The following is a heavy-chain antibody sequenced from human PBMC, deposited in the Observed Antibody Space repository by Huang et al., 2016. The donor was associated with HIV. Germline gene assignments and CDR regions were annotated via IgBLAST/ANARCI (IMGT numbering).Heavy chain of an antibody. CDR3: ARDPRIQSWLNFFDY. V-gene: IGHV3-74*01. D-gene: IGHD3-22*01. J-gene: IGHJ4*02. Sequence: EVQLVEYGGGLVQPGGSLRLACAASGFSISSYWMHWVRPAPGRGVVGVSRINSDGSSTSYADSVKVRFTISRDNAKTTRYLQMNSLRAEDTAVYYCARDPRIQSWLNFFDYWGQGTLVSVSS. CDR2: INSDGSST. CDR1: GFSISSYW.